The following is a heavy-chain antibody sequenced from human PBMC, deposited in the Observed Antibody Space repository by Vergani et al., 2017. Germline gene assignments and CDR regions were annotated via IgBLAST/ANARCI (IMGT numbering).Heavy chain of an antibody. CDR1: GGTFSSYA. CDR2: IIPIFGTA. CDR3: ARNDLSSQARLDY. V-gene: IGHV1-69*01. J-gene: IGHJ4*02. Sequence: QVQLVQSGAEVKKPGSSVKVSCKASGGTFSSYAISWVRQAPGQGLEWMGGIIPIFGTANYAKKFQGRVTLTADESTSTAYMELSSLRSEDTAVYYCARNDLSSQARLDYWGQGTLVTVSS. D-gene: IGHD3/OR15-3a*01.